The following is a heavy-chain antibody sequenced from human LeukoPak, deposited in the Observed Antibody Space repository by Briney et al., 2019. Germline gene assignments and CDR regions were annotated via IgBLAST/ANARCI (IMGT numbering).Heavy chain of an antibody. CDR3: ARDIRRITMIVVVITHDAFDI. CDR1: GGSISSSSYY. V-gene: IGHV4-39*07. J-gene: IGHJ3*02. D-gene: IGHD3-22*01. CDR2: IYYSGST. Sequence: PSETLSLTCTVSGGSISSSSYYWGWIRQPPGKGLEWIGSIYYSGSTYYNPSLKSRVTISVDTSKNQFSLKLSSVTAADTAVYYCARDIRRITMIVVVITHDAFDIWGQGTMVTVSS.